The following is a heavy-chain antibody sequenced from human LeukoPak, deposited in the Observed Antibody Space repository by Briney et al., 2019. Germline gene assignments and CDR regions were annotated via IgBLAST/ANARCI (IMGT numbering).Heavy chain of an antibody. CDR1: GYTFSSYT. CDR3: ARSLTTYCSSTCCYLPYDY. V-gene: IGHV1-69*13. D-gene: IGHD2-2*01. J-gene: IGHJ4*02. CDR2: IIPFFGTA. Sequence: SVKVSGTASGYTFSSYTMNWVRPAPGQGLEWMGGIIPFFGTANYAQKFQGRVTITADESTSTAYMELSSLRSEDTAVYYCARSLTTYCSSTCCYLPYDYWGQGTLVTVSS.